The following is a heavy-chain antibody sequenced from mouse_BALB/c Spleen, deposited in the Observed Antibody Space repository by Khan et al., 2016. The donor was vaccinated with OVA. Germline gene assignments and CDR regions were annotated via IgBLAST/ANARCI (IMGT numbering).Heavy chain of an antibody. V-gene: IGHV3-2*02. CDR3: ARWNYYGYYFDY. CDR2: ISYSGVT. Sequence: EVQLQESGPGLVKPSQSLSLTCTVTGYSITSGYAWNWIRQFPGNKLEWMGYISYSGVTSYTPSLKSRISITRDTSKNQFFLQLNSVTTEDTAIYYCARWNYYGYYFDYWGQGTTLTVSS. D-gene: IGHD1-1*01. J-gene: IGHJ2*01. CDR1: GYSITSGYA.